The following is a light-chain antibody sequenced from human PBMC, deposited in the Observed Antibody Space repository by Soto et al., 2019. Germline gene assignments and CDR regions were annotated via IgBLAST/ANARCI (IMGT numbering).Light chain of an antibody. V-gene: IGKV3-20*01. CDR3: QPYETALFT. CDR2: GVS. CDR1: QSVSSNY. Sequence: EIVLTQSPGILSLSPGERATLTCRTSQSVSSNYLAWYQQKPGQAPRLLIYGVSNTATGIPDRFSGGGSGTEFTLTISRLEPADYLMYYYQPYETALFTFGQGTKLEI. J-gene: IGKJ2*01.